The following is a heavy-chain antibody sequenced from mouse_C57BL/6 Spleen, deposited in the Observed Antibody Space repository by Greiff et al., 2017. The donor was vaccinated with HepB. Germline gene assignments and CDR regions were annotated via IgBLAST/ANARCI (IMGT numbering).Heavy chain of an antibody. V-gene: IGHV1-39*01. CDR1: GYSFTDYN. Sequence: EVHLVESGPELVKPGASVKISCKASGYSFTDYNMNWVKQSNGKSLEWIGRIGPNSGGTKYNEKFKSKATLTVDKPSSSAYMQLSSLTSEDSAVYYCARGDYSNRYFDVWGTGTTVTVSS. CDR3: ARGDYSNRYFDV. CDR2: IGPNSGGT. D-gene: IGHD2-5*01. J-gene: IGHJ1*03.